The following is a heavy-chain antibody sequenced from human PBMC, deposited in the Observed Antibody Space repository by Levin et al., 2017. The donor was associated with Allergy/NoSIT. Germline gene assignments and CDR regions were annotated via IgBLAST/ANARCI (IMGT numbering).Heavy chain of an antibody. CDR3: ARLARGTGNWYFDL. D-gene: IGHD1-14*01. J-gene: IGHJ2*01. V-gene: IGHV3-11*01. CDR1: GFTFSDYY. CDR2: ISSGGTSI. Sequence: GGSLRLSCEVSGFTFSDYYMSWIRQAPGKGLEWLSCISSGGTSIYYGDSVKGRFTISRDNAKNSLSLQMNSLRAEDTAVYYCARLARGTGNWYFDLWGRGTLVTVSS.